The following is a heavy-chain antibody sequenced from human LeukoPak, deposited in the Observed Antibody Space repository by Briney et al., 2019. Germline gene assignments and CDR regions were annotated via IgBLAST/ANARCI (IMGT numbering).Heavy chain of an antibody. CDR3: ARVAYGGNWFDP. CDR2: IYYRGST. Sequence: KPSETLSLKCTVSGDSINNYYWSWIRQPPGKGLDWMGNIYYRGSTDYNPSLKSRVTLSVNTSKHQFSLTLNYVIAADTAVYYCARVAYGGNWFDPWGQGILVTVSS. CDR1: GDSINNYY. V-gene: IGHV4-59*01. J-gene: IGHJ5*01. D-gene: IGHD2-21*01.